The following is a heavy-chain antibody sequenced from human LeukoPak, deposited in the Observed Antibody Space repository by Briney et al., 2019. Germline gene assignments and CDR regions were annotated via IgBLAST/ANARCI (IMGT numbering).Heavy chain of an antibody. CDR3: ARCPPSDGGNIYFDY. Sequence: GASVKVSCKASGYTFTSYYMHWVRQAPGQGLEWMGIINPSGGSTSYAQKFQGRVTMTRDTSTSTVYMELSSLRSEDTAVYYCARCPPSDGGNIYFDYWGQGTLVTVSS. CDR2: INPSGGST. D-gene: IGHD4-23*01. CDR1: GYTFTSYY. J-gene: IGHJ4*02. V-gene: IGHV1-46*01.